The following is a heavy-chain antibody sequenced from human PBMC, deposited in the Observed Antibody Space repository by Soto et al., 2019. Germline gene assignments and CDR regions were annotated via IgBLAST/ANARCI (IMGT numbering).Heavy chain of an antibody. V-gene: IGHV5-10-1*01. D-gene: IGHD2-15*01. Sequence: GESLKISCKGSGYSFTSYWISGVRQVPGKGLEWMGRIDPSDSYTNYSPSFQGHVTISADKSISTAYLQWSSLKASDTAMYYCARRGGGSHLGGMDVWGQGTTVTVSS. J-gene: IGHJ6*02. CDR1: GYSFTSYW. CDR2: IDPSDSYT. CDR3: ARRGGGSHLGGMDV.